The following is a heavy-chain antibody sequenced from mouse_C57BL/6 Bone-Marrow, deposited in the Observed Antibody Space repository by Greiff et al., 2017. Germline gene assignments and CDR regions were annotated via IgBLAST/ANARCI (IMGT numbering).Heavy chain of an antibody. V-gene: IGHV5-15*01. CDR3: ARYDYDEDWYFDV. Sequence: EVKLMESGGGLVQPGGSLKLSCAASGFTFSDYGMAWVRQAPRKGPEWVAFISNLAYSIYYADTVTGRFTISRENAKNTLYLEMSSRRSEDTAMYYCARYDYDEDWYFDVWGTGTTGPVSS. CDR2: ISNLAYSI. D-gene: IGHD2-4*01. CDR1: GFTFSDYG. J-gene: IGHJ1*03.